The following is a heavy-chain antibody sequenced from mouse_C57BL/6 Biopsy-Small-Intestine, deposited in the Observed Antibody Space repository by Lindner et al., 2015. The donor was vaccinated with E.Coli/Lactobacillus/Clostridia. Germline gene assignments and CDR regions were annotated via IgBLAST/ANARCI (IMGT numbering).Heavy chain of an antibody. D-gene: IGHD2-5*01. Sequence: VQLQESGAELVKPGASVKMSCRASGYTFTTYPIEWMKQNHGKSLEWIGNFHPDNDDTRYNEKFKGKATLTVEKSSTTAYLELSRLTSDDSAVYYCARGSNYDYPMDYWGQGTSVTVSS. CDR2: FHPDNDDT. CDR3: ARGSNYDYPMDY. J-gene: IGHJ4*01. V-gene: IGHV1-47*01. CDR1: GYTFTTYP.